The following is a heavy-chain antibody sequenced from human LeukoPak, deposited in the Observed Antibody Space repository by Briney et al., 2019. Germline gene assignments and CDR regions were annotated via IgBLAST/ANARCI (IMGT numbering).Heavy chain of an antibody. CDR3: ARSHYDSSGYRVAFDI. Sequence: APLKASCKPSRYTLTPSYVHWVRQAPGHGLKWRGIIDPSGGITSSAPKFQGRVTMTRDTSTSTVYMELSSLRSEDTAVYYCARSHYDSSGYRVAFDIWGQGTMVTVSS. D-gene: IGHD3-22*01. CDR1: RYTLTPSY. J-gene: IGHJ3*02. V-gene: IGHV1-46*01. CDR2: IDPSGGIT.